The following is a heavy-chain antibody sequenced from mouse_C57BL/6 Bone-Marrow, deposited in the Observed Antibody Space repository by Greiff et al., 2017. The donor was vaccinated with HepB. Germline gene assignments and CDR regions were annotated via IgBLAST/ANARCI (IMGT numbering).Heavy chain of an antibody. V-gene: IGHV3-1*01. Sequence: EVQLQQSGPGMVKPSQSLSLTCTVTGYSITSGYDWNWIRHFPGNKLEWMGYISYSGSTNYNPPLKSRISITHDTSKNHFFLKLNSVTTEDTATYYCARGEYLHFDYWGQGTTLTVSS. CDR3: ARGEYLHFDY. D-gene: IGHD2-10*02. J-gene: IGHJ2*01. CDR1: GYSITSGYD. CDR2: ISYSGST.